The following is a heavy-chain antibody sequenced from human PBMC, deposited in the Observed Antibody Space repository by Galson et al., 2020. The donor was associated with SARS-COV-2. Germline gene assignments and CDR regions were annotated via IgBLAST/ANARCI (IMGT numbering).Heavy chain of an antibody. V-gene: IGHV4-38-2*02. D-gene: IGHD6-25*01. CDR1: GYSISSGYL. CDR2: MSHAGST. J-gene: IGHJ3*01. Sequence: SETLSLTCTASGYSISSGYLWGWLRQPPGKGLELTVSMSHAGSTYYNLSVRRRVTMSVDRSRNQFPLKLNSVTAADTAVYYCARHSRDGYIDAFDVWGQGTMVTVSS. CDR3: ARHSRDGYIDAFDV.